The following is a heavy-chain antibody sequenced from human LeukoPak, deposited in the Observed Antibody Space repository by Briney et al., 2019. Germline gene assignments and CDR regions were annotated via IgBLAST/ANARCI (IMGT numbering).Heavy chain of an antibody. V-gene: IGHV4-34*01. CDR1: GGSFSGYY. D-gene: IGHD3-10*01. Sequence: PSETLCLTCAVYGGSFSGYYWSWIRQPPGEGLEWIGEINHSGSTNYNPSLKSRVTISVDTSKNQFSLKLSSVTAADTAVYYCARGTGGSGSYQFDYWGQGTLVTVSS. CDR3: ARGTGGSGSYQFDY. J-gene: IGHJ4*02. CDR2: INHSGST.